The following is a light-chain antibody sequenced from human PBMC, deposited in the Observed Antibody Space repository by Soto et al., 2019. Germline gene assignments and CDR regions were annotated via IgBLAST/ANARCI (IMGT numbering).Light chain of an antibody. J-gene: IGKJ2*01. CDR2: DAS. CDR3: QQRSNWPPTT. V-gene: IGKV3-11*01. CDR1: QSVSSY. Sequence: EIVLTQSPATPSLSPGERATLSCRASQSVSSYLAWYQQKPGQAPRLLIYDASNRATGIPARFSGSGSGTDFTLTISSLEPEDFAVYYCQQRSNWPPTTFGQGTKLEIK.